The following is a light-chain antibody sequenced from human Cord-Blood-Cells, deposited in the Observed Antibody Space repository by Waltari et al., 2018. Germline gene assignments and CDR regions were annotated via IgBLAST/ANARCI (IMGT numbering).Light chain of an antibody. V-gene: IGKV3-20*01. CDR1: QSVSSSY. J-gene: IGKJ1*01. Sequence: EIVLTQSQATLSLSPGERATLSCRASQSVSSSYLAWYQQKPGQAPRLLIYGASSRATGIPDRFSGSGSGTDFTLTISSLEPEDFAVYYCQQYGSSPPWTFGQGTKVEIK. CDR2: GAS. CDR3: QQYGSSPPWT.